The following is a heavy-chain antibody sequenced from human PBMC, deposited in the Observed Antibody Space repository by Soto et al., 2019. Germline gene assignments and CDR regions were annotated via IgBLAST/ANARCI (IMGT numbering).Heavy chain of an antibody. CDR3: AKDWGRIAVAGWTD. V-gene: IGHV3-23*01. CDR1: GFTFSSYA. J-gene: IGHJ4*02. D-gene: IGHD6-19*01. CDR2: ISGSGGST. Sequence: PGGSLRLSCAASGFTFSSYAMSWVRQAPGKGLEWVSAISGSGGSTYYADSVKGRFTISRDDPRNTVYLELNSLRVDDSAVYYCAKDWGRIAVAGWTDLGRGTLVTVSS.